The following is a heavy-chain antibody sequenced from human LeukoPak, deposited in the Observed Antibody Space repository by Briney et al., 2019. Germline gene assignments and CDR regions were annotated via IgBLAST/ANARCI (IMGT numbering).Heavy chain of an antibody. J-gene: IGHJ4*02. CDR3: ARGSRRRDIVLMVIFDY. D-gene: IGHD2-8*01. Sequence: ASVKVSCKASGYTFTGYYMHWVRQAPGQGLEWMGWINPNSGGTNYAQKFQGRVTMTRDTSISTAYMELSRLRSDDTAVYYCARGSRRRDIVLMVIFDYWGQGTLVTVSS. V-gene: IGHV1-2*02. CDR2: INPNSGGT. CDR1: GYTFTGYY.